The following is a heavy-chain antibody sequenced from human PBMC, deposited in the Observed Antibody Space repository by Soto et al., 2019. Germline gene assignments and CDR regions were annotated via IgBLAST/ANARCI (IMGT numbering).Heavy chain of an antibody. CDR3: ARAGLANRLDP. V-gene: IGHV4-34*01. D-gene: IGHD2-8*01. J-gene: IGHJ5*02. CDR1: GGSFSGYY. CDR2: INHSGST. Sequence: QVQLQQWGAGLLKPSETLSLTCAVYGGSFSGYYWSWIRQPPGKGLEWIGEINHSGSTNYNPSLKSRGTISVDTSKNQFSLKLSSVTAADTAVYYCARAGLANRLDPWGQGTLVTVSS.